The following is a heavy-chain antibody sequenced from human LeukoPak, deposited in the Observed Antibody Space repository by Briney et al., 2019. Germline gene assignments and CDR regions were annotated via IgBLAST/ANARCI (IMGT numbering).Heavy chain of an antibody. J-gene: IGHJ4*02. CDR1: GFTFSSYG. CDR3: AKGSGYSYGSYDY. D-gene: IGHD5-18*01. V-gene: IGHV3-30*02. CDR2: IRYDGSNK. Sequence: GGSLRLSCAASGFTFSSYGMHWVRQAPGRGLEWVAFIRYDGSNKYYADSVKGRFTISRDNSKNTLYLQMNSLRAEDTAVYYCAKGSGYSYGSYDYWGQGTLVTVSS.